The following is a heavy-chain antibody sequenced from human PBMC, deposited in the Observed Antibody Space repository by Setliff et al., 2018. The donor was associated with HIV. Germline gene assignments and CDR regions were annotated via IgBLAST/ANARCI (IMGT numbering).Heavy chain of an antibody. V-gene: IGHV4-39*07. Sequence: SETLSLTCSVSGGSISSSSYHWGWIRQPPGKGLEWIGSIYYSGSTYCNPSLKSRVTISVETSKNQSSLKLSSVTAADTAVYYCARDWTWDYGGYYYYGMDVWGQGTTVTVSS. J-gene: IGHJ6*02. D-gene: IGHD4-17*01. CDR1: GGSISSSSYH. CDR3: ARDWTWDYGGYYYYGMDV. CDR2: IYYSGST.